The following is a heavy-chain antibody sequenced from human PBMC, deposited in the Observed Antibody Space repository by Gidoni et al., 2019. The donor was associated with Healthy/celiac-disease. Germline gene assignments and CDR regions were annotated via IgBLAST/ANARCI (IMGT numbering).Heavy chain of an antibody. V-gene: IGHV4-61*02. CDR3: ARALGYDFWSANRGMDV. D-gene: IGHD3-3*01. J-gene: IGHJ6*02. CDR1: GGSISSGSYY. Sequence: QVQLQESGPGLVKPSQTLSLTCTVSGGSISSGSYYWSWIRQPAGKGLEWIGRIYTSGSTNYNPSLKSRVTISVDTSKNQFSLKLSSVTAADTAVYYCARALGYDFWSANRGMDVWGQGTTVTVSS. CDR2: IYTSGST.